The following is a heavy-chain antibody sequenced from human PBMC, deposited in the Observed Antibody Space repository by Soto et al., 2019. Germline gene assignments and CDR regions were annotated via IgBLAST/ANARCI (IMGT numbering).Heavy chain of an antibody. CDR2: SRNKGNRYTT. Sequence: EVQLVESGGGLVQPGGSLRLSCAASGFTLSDDYMDWVRQAPGKGPEWVGRSRNKGNRYTTEDAASVKGRFTISRDDSSNSLYLHMNSLRTEDTAVYYCARWLSGWWDWGQGTLVTVSS. D-gene: IGHD2-15*01. J-gene: IGHJ4*02. V-gene: IGHV3-72*01. CDR3: ARWLSGWWD. CDR1: GFTLSDDY.